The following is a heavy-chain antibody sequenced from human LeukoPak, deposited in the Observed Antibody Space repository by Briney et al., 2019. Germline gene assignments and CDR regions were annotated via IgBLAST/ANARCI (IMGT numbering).Heavy chain of an antibody. D-gene: IGHD5-12*01. CDR2: IYHSGST. Sequence: SETLSLTCAVYGGSISIGGYSWSWIRQPPGKGLEWIGYIYHSGSTYYNPSLKSRVTISVDRSKNQFSLKLSSVTAADTAVYYCARASSPRGYSGYDFWVGQIPYYFDYWGQGTLVTVSS. V-gene: IGHV4-30-2*01. CDR1: GGSISIGGYS. CDR3: ARASSPRGYSGYDFWVGQIPYYFDY. J-gene: IGHJ4*02.